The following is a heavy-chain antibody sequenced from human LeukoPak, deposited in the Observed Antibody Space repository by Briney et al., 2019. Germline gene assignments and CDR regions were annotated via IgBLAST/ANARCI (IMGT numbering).Heavy chain of an antibody. V-gene: IGHV3-21*01. CDR2: ISSSSSYI. J-gene: IGHJ4*02. CDR3: ARDNVEMATITGLNLDY. D-gene: IGHD5-24*01. Sequence: GGSLRLSCAASGFTFSSYSMNWVRQAPGKGLEWVSSISSSSSYIYYADSVKGRFTISRDNAKNSLYLQMNSLRAEDTAVYYCARDNVEMATITGLNLDYWGQGTLVTVSS. CDR1: GFTFSSYS.